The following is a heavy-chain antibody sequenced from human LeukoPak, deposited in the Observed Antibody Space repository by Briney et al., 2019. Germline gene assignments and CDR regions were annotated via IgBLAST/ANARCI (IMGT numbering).Heavy chain of an antibody. D-gene: IGHD6-13*01. Sequence: AGGSLRLSCAASGFTFSSYWMSWVRQAPGKGLEWVANIKQDGSEKYYVDSVKGRFTISRDNAKNSLYLQMNSLRAEDTAVYYCAREVGSSSWYGYYYYGMDVWGQGTTVTVSS. V-gene: IGHV3-7*03. CDR2: IKQDGSEK. CDR1: GFTFSSYW. CDR3: AREVGSSSWYGYYYYGMDV. J-gene: IGHJ6*02.